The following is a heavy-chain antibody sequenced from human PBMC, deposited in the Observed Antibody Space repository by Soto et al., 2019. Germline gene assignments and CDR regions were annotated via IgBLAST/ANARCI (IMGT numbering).Heavy chain of an antibody. J-gene: IGHJ4*02. CDR3: ARVPDY. Sequence: SETLSLTCTVSGGSIDSNWWSWVRQPPGKGLEWIGEVYHSGSTNYNPSLKSRVTISVDRSKNQFSLKLSSVTAADTAVYYCARVPDYWGQGTLVTVSS. V-gene: IGHV4-4*02. CDR2: VYHSGST. CDR1: GGSIDSNW.